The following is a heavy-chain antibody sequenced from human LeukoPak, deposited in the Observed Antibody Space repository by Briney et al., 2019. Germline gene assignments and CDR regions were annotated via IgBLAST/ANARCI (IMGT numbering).Heavy chain of an antibody. CDR2: IYTSGST. V-gene: IGHV4-4*07. Sequence: SETLSLTCTVSGNSFGDYYWSWIRQPAGKGLEWIGRIYTSGSTTYNPSLKSRVTMSVDTSKSQFSLNLMSVTAADTAVYYCTRDTGTTGDVKFAPWGQGTLVTVSS. CDR3: TRDTGTTGDVKFAP. CDR1: GNSFGDYY. J-gene: IGHJ5*02. D-gene: IGHD4-17*01.